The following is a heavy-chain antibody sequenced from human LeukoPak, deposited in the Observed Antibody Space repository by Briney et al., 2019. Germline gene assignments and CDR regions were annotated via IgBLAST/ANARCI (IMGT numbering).Heavy chain of an antibody. J-gene: IGHJ3*02. CDR1: GFTFSSYW. CDR3: ARDQCSSTSCYFGAFDI. V-gene: IGHV3-7*01. CDR2: INQDGSEQ. D-gene: IGHD2-2*01. Sequence: GGSLRLSCAASGFTFSSYWMSWVRQAPGKGLEWVANINQDGSEQYYVDSVKGRFTISRDNSKNTLYLQMNSLRAEDTAVYYCARDQCSSTSCYFGAFDIWGQGTMVTVSS.